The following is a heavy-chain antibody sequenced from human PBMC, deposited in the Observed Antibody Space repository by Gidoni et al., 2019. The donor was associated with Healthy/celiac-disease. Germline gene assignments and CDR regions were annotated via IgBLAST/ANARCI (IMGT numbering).Heavy chain of an antibody. CDR1: GFTFDEYP. Sequence: EVQLVEAGGVVVQPGGSLRLSCAAAGFTFDEYPLHWVRQAPGKGLAWFSLISWDGCSTYYADSVTGLCTISRDNSKNSLYLQMNSLRTEDTVLYYCAKDIGLAAAGHDGVLYDYWGQGTLVTVSS. CDR3: AKDIGLAAAGHDGVLYDY. D-gene: IGHD6-13*01. V-gene: IGHV3-43*01. CDR2: ISWDGCST. J-gene: IGHJ4*02.